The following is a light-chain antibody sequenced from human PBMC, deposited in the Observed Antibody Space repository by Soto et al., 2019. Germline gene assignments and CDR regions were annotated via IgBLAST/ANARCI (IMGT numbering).Light chain of an antibody. CDR1: QDIGNH. Sequence: DIQMIKSPSSLSAYVGARVTISCRASQDIGNHLAWYQQKPGKVPKLLIHAASTLQSGCPSRFSGSGSATDFTLAISSLLPDDVTKYFCGMYNSAPLITFGQGTRLEMK. CDR3: GMYNSAPLIT. V-gene: IGKV1-27*01. J-gene: IGKJ5*01. CDR2: AAS.